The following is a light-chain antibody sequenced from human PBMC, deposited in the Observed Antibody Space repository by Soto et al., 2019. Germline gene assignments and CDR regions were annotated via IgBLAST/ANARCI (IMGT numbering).Light chain of an antibody. J-gene: IGKJ1*01. Sequence: DIQMTQSPSTLSASVGDRVTITCRASQSISSWLAWYQQKPGKAPKLLIFGASILQSGVPSRFSGSGSGTEFTLTINSLQPEDFATYYCQQFQTYPRTFGQGTKVDIK. V-gene: IGKV1-5*01. CDR1: QSISSW. CDR2: GAS. CDR3: QQFQTYPRT.